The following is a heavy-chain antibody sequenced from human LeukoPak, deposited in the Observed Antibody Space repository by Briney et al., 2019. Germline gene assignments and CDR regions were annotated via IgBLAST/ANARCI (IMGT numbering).Heavy chain of an antibody. J-gene: IGHJ4*02. CDR3: AKDPREMATILPLYYFDY. V-gene: IGHV3-23*01. D-gene: IGHD5-12*01. CDR1: GFTFSSYA. CDR2: ISGSGGST. Sequence: GGSLRLSCAASGFTFSSYAMSWVRQAPGKGLEWVSAISGSGGSTYYADSVKGRFTISRDNSKNTLYLQMNSLRAEDTAVYYCAKDPREMATILPLYYFDYWGRGTLVTVSS.